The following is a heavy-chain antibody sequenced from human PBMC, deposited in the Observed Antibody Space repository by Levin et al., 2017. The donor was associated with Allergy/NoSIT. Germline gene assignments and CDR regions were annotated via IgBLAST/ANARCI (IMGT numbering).Heavy chain of an antibody. V-gene: IGHV4-34*01. CDR2: INHSGST. Sequence: SETLSLTCAVYGGSFSGHYWSWIRQPPGKGLEWIGEINHSGSTNYNPSLKSRVTISVDTSKNQFSLKLSSVTAADTAVCYCARADIVEVPAANLKKRDHYYYMDVWGKGTTVTVSS. CDR3: ARADIVEVPAANLKKRDHYYYMDV. J-gene: IGHJ6*03. CDR1: GGSFSGHY. D-gene: IGHD2-2*01.